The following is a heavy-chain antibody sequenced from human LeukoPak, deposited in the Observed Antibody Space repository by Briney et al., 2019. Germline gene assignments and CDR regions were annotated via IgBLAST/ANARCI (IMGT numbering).Heavy chain of an antibody. J-gene: IGHJ4*02. CDR1: GGSISSYY. V-gene: IGHV4-59*08. D-gene: IGHD6-19*01. Sequence: SETLSLTCTVSGGSISSYYWSWIRQPPGKGLEWIGYIYYSGSTNYNPSLKSRVTISVDTSKNQFSLKLSSVTAADTAVYYCARGRYSSGWFDYWGQGTLVTVSS. CDR2: IYYSGST. CDR3: ARGRYSSGWFDY.